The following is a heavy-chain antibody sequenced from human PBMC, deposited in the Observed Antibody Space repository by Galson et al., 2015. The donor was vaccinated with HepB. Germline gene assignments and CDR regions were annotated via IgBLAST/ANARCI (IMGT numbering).Heavy chain of an antibody. CDR1: GFTFSSYS. CDR3: ARDSMIVVVTLGAFDI. V-gene: IGHV3-21*01. Sequence: SLRLSCAASGFTFSSYSMNWVRQAPGKGLEWVSSISSSSSYIYYADSVKGRFTISRDNAKNSLYLQMNSLRAEDTAVYYCARDSMIVVVTLGAFDIWGQGTMVTVSS. D-gene: IGHD3-22*01. CDR2: ISSSSSYI. J-gene: IGHJ3*02.